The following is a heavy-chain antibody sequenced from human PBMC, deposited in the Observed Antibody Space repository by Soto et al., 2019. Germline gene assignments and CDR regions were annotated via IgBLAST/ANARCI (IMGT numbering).Heavy chain of an antibody. D-gene: IGHD3-22*01. CDR1: GGSIISSSYY. V-gene: IGHV4-39*01. J-gene: IGHJ4*02. CDR3: ARHVHDSSGYYLYYFDY. CDR2: IYYSGST. Sequence: SETLSLTCIVSGGSIISSSYYWGWIRQPPGKGLEWIGSIYYSGSTYYNPSLKSRVTISVDTSKNQFSLKLSSVTAADTAVYYCARHVHDSSGYYLYYFDYWGQGTLVTVSS.